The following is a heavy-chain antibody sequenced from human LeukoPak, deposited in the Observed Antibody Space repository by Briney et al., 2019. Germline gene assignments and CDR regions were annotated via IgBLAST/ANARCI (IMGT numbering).Heavy chain of an antibody. CDR1: GFTFSTSW. J-gene: IGHJ4*02. CDR2: IKADESET. CDR3: ARFLVVGTSNPFDH. D-gene: IGHD7-27*01. Sequence: GGSLRLSCEASGFTFSTSWMSWVRQAPGKGLEWVAHIKADESETYYLDSVRGRFTISRDNAKDSLYLQMNSLRTEDTAVYYCARFLVVGTSNPFDHWGQGTLVTVSS. V-gene: IGHV3-7*04.